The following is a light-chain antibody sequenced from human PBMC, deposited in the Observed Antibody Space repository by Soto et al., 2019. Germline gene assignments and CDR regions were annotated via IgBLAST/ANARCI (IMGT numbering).Light chain of an antibody. CDR2: VVT. Sequence: QSALTQPASVSGSPGQSITISCTGTSSDIGGYNYVSWYQQHPGKAPKLMIYVVTSRPSGVSDRFSGSKSGNTASLTISGLQAEDEADYFCSSYSTSGTWVFGGGTKVTVL. CDR3: SSYSTSGTWV. J-gene: IGLJ3*02. CDR1: SSDIGGYNY. V-gene: IGLV2-14*01.